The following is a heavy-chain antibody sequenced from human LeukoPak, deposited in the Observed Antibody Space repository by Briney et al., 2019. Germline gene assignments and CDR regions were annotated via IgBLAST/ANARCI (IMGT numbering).Heavy chain of an antibody. CDR3: ARDRGPQWWGSFDY. Sequence: AAVKVSCKASGYTFTDYYIHLVRQVPGQGLEWMGWINPTTGDTNLAQKFQGWVAMTRDTSIGTAYLELSRLTSDDTAVYYCARDRGPQWWGSFDYWGQGTLVTVSS. CDR1: GYTFTDYY. J-gene: IGHJ4*02. D-gene: IGHD3-16*01. V-gene: IGHV1-2*04. CDR2: INPTTGDT.